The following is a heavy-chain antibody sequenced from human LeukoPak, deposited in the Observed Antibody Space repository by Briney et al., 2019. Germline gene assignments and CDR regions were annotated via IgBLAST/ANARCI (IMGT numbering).Heavy chain of an antibody. CDR1: GGSISSYY. CDR2: IYYSGST. V-gene: IGHV4-59*01. D-gene: IGHD3-16*02. J-gene: IGHJ3*02. Sequence: NPSETLSLTCTVSGGSISSYYWSWIRQPPGKGLEWIGYIYYSGSTNYNPSLKSRVTISVDTSKNQFSLKLSSVTAADTAVYYCATETLVVWGSYRYSPFHAFDIWGQGTMVTVSS. CDR3: ATETLVVWGSYRYSPFHAFDI.